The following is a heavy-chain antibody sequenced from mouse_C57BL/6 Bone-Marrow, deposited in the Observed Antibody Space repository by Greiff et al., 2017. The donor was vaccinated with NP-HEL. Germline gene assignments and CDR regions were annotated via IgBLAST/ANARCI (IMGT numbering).Heavy chain of an antibody. CDR1: GFTFSSYT. V-gene: IGHV5-9*01. Sequence: EVQRVESGGGLVKPGGSLKLSCAASGFTFSSYTMSWVRQTPEKRLEWVATISGGGGNTYYPDSVKGRFTISRDNAKNTLYLQMSSLRSEDTALYYCARIYYDYGYYAMDYWGQGTSVTVSS. CDR2: ISGGGGNT. CDR3: ARIYYDYGYYAMDY. D-gene: IGHD2-4*01. J-gene: IGHJ4*01.